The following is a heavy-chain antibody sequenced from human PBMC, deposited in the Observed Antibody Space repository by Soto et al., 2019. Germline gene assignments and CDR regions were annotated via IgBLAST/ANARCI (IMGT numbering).Heavy chain of an antibody. Sequence: PGGSLRLSCTASGFTFGDYAMSWFRQAPGKGLEWVGFIRSKAYGGTTEYAASVKGRFTISRDDSKSIAYLQMNSLKTEDTAVYYCTRDTPVQSPYYYYGMDVWGQGTTVTVSS. J-gene: IGHJ6*02. V-gene: IGHV3-49*03. CDR3: TRDTPVQSPYYYYGMDV. CDR1: GFTFGDYA. D-gene: IGHD1-1*01. CDR2: IRSKAYGGTT.